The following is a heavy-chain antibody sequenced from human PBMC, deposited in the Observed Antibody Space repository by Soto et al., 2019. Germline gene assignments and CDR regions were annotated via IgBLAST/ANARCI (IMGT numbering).Heavy chain of an antibody. D-gene: IGHD3-10*01. J-gene: IGHJ6*02. CDR1: GYTFTGYY. CDR3: ARPLSTHAWGSGSYYYYGMDV. CDR2: INPNSGGT. V-gene: IGHV1-2*02. Sequence: ASVKVSCKASGYTFTGYYMHWVRQAPGQGLEWMGWINPNSGGTNYAQKFQGRVTITADESTSTAYMELSSLRSEDTAVYYCARPLSTHAWGSGSYYYYGMDVWGQGTTVTVSS.